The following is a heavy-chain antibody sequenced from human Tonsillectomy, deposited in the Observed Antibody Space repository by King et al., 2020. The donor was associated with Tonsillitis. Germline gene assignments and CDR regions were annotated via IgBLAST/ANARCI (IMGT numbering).Heavy chain of an antibody. D-gene: IGHD3-3*01. J-gene: IGHJ6*03. CDR2: INHSGST. Sequence: VQLQQWGARLLKPSETLSLTCAVYGGSFSGYYWTWIRQPPGKGLEWIGEINHSGSTNYNPSLKSRVTISVDTSKNQFSLTLSSVTAADTAVYYCARGGGTIFGVIVADSSYYYMDVWGKGTTVTVSS. V-gene: IGHV4-34*01. CDR3: ARGGGTIFGVIVADSSYYYMDV. CDR1: GGSFSGYY.